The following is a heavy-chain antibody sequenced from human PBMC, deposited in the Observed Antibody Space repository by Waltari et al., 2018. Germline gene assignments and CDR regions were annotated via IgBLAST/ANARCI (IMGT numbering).Heavy chain of an antibody. V-gene: IGHV1-2*04. J-gene: IGHJ6*02. CDR2: INPNSGGA. Sequence: QVQLVQSGAEVKKPGASVKVSCTASGYTFTGSYIHWVRQAPGQGLEWMGWINPNSGGANYAQKFQGWATMTRDTSISTAYMELSRLRSDDTAVYYCARDRNIAAPIYFYYGMDVWGQGTTVTVFS. D-gene: IGHD6-13*01. CDR1: GYTFTGSY. CDR3: ARDRNIAAPIYFYYGMDV.